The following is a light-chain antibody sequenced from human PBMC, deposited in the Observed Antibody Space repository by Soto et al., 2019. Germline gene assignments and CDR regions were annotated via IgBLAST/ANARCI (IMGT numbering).Light chain of an antibody. J-gene: IGKJ4*01. CDR2: DAS. CDR1: QSVGRNY. V-gene: IGKV3-20*01. CDR3: HQYAVSPLT. Sequence: EIMLTQSPGTLSLSPGESATLSCRASQSVGRNYLAWFQHKPDQAPRLLIYDASNRATGVPDRFSGSGSGTDFTLSVTRLEPEDFAVYYCHQYAVSPLTFGGGTTVEIK.